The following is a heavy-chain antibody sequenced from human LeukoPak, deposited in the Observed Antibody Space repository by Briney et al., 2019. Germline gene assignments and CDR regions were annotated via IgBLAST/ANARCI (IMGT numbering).Heavy chain of an antibody. CDR2: IRQDGGAK. Sequence: GGSLRLSCAASGFTFNDFWMSLVRQAPGEGLEWVANIRQDGGAKNYVDSVKGRFTISRDNAKKSLYLQMNSLRAEDTAVYYCAPPPIAATGNWGQGTLVTVSS. CDR1: GFTFNDFW. CDR3: APPPIAATGN. V-gene: IGHV3-7*01. D-gene: IGHD6-13*01. J-gene: IGHJ4*02.